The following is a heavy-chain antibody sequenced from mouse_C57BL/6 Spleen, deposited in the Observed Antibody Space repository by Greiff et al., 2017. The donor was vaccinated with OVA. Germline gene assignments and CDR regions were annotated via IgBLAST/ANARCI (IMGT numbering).Heavy chain of an antibody. CDR2: IDPSDSYT. Sequence: QVQLQQPGAELVKPGASVKLSCKASGYTFTSYWMQWVKQRPGQGLEWIGEIDPSDSYTNYNQKFKGKATLTVDTSSSTAYMQLSSLTSEDSAVYYRARPLFITTVVANWYFDVWGTGTTVTVSS. CDR1: GYTFTSYW. J-gene: IGHJ1*03. D-gene: IGHD1-1*01. V-gene: IGHV1-50*01. CDR3: ARPLFITTVVANWYFDV.